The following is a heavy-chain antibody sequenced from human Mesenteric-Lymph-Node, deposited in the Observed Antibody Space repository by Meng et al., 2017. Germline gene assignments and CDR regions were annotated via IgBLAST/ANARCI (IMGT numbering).Heavy chain of an antibody. CDR2: TSHSGST. D-gene: IGHD3-22*01. CDR1: GGSISRSDW. Sequence: EPGPGLVKPSEPLSLPCAVSGGSISRSDWWSWVRQPPGKGLEWIGETSHSGSTNYSPSLKSRVTISLDKSKNQLSLKLNSVTAADTAVYYCASSDYYRSDYWGQGTLVTVSS. J-gene: IGHJ4*02. V-gene: IGHV4-4*02. CDR3: ASSDYYRSDY.